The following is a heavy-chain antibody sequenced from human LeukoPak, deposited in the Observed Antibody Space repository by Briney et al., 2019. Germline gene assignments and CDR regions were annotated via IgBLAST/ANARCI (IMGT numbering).Heavy chain of an antibody. Sequence: GGSLRLSCAASGFTFNTYTMNWVRQAPGKGLEWVSYISGSSGIIDYADSVRGRFTISRDNAKNSLYLQMNSLRAEDTAVYYCAREQLGNRRFTYLDSWGQGTLVTVSS. D-gene: IGHD7-27*01. CDR2: ISGSSGII. CDR1: GFTFNTYT. CDR3: AREQLGNRRFTYLDS. V-gene: IGHV3-48*01. J-gene: IGHJ4*02.